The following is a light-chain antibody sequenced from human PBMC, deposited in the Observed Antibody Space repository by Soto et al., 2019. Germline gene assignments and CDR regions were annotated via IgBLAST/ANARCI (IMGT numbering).Light chain of an antibody. Sequence: QSVLTQPPSASGTPGQRVTISCSGSSSNIGSHSVNWYQQLPGTAPKLLIYSNNQRPSGVPDRFSGSKSGTSVSLAISGLQSEDEADYYCAAWDDSLNFVVLGGGTKVTVL. CDR3: AAWDDSLNFVV. V-gene: IGLV1-44*01. CDR1: SSNIGSHS. J-gene: IGLJ2*01. CDR2: SNN.